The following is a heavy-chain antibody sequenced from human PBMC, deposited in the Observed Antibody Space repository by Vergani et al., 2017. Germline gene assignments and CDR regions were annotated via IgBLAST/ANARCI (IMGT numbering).Heavy chain of an antibody. D-gene: IGHD3-3*01. CDR3: ARVRMGFLERDY. CDR2: IYYSGST. V-gene: IGHV4-31*01. J-gene: IGHJ4*02. CDR1: GGSISSGGYY. Sequence: QVQLQESGPGLVKPSQTLSLTCTVSGGSISSGGYYWSWIRQHPGKGLGWIGYIYYSGSTYYNPSLKSLVTISVDTSKNQFSLKLSSVTAADTAVYYCARVRMGFLERDYWGQGTLVTVSS.